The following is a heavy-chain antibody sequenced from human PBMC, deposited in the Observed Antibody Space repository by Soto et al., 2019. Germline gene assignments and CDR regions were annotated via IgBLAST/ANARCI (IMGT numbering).Heavy chain of an antibody. Sequence: QVQLVQSGAEVKKPGASVKVSCKASGYTFTDYYIHWVRQAPGQGLEWMGLISPSGGSASYAQKCGGRVTMTXXTXTXXVYMELSSLRSEDTAVYYCARDHPLGGGPKRDFEYWGQGTLVTVSS. CDR2: ISPSGGSA. CDR3: ARDHPLGGGPKRDFEY. CDR1: GYTFTDYY. J-gene: IGHJ4*02. D-gene: IGHD3-16*01. V-gene: IGHV1-46*01.